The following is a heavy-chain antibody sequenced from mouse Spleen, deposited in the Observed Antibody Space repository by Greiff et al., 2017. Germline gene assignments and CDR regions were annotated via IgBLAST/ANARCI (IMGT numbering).Heavy chain of an antibody. CDR1: GYTFTDYE. CDR2: IDPETGGT. D-gene: IGHD2-4*01. J-gene: IGHJ4*01. V-gene: IGHV1-15*01. CDR3: ARGYDLYAMDY. Sequence: QVQLQQSGAELVRPGASVTLSCKASGYTFTDYEMHWVKQTPVHGLEWIGAIDPETGGTAYNQKFKGKAILTVDKSSSTAYMQLSSLTSEDSAVYYCARGYDLYAMDYWGQGTSVTVSS.